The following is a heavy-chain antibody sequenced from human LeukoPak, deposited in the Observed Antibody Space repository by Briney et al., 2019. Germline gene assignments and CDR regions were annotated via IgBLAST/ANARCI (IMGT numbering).Heavy chain of an antibody. CDR3: AKSLPVAGTFDY. Sequence: GASLRLSCAASGFTFSSYAMSWVRQAPGKGLEWVSAISGSGGSTYYADSVKGRFTISRDDSKNTLYLQMNSLRAEDTAVYYCAKSLPVAGTFDYWGQGTLVTVSS. V-gene: IGHV3-23*01. J-gene: IGHJ4*02. CDR1: GFTFSSYA. D-gene: IGHD6-19*01. CDR2: ISGSGGST.